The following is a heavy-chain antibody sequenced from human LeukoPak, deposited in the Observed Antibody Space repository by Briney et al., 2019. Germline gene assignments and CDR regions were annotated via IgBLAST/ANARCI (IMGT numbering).Heavy chain of an antibody. D-gene: IGHD4-17*01. CDR3: ARGSYGDYGDWYFDL. CDR2: ISTYTGNT. Sequence: EASVKVSCTASGYTFTSYGISWVRQAPGQGLEWMGWISTYTGNTNYAQNLQDRVTMTTDTSTSTAYMELRSLRSDDTAVYYCARGSYGDYGDWYFDLWGRGTLVTVSS. CDR1: GYTFTSYG. V-gene: IGHV1-18*04. J-gene: IGHJ2*01.